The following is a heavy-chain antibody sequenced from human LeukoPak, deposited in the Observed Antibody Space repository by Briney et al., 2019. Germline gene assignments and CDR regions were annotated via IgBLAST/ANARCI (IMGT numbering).Heavy chain of an antibody. J-gene: IGHJ4*02. CDR3: ARYRYCSGGNCYGPDY. CDR2: IYPGDSDT. D-gene: IGHD2-15*01. V-gene: IGHV5-51*01. Sequence: PGESLKISCKGSGYNFTSYWIGWVRQMPGKGLEWMGIIYPGDSDTRYSPSFQGQVTISADKSISTAYLQWSSLKASDTAMYYCARYRYCSGGNCYGPDYWGQGTLVTVSS. CDR1: GYNFTSYW.